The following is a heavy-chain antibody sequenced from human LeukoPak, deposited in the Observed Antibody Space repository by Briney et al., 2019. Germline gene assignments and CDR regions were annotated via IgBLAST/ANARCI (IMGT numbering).Heavy chain of an antibody. CDR1: GFTFSSYS. J-gene: IGHJ4*02. Sequence: GGSLRLSCAASGFTFSSYSMNWVRQAPGKGLEWISYISSSSSAIYYADSVKGRFTISRDNAKNSLYLQMNSLRDEDTAVYYCVRDRFYSFDYWGQGTLVTVSS. CDR2: ISSSSSAI. V-gene: IGHV3-48*02. CDR3: VRDRFYSFDY.